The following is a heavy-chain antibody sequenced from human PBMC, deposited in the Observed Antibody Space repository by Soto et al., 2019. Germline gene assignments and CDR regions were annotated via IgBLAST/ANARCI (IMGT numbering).Heavy chain of an antibody. CDR2: IYYSGST. CDR1: GGSISSGGYY. V-gene: IGHV4-31*03. J-gene: IGHJ4*02. CDR3: ARGSTGYSSSWYGY. Sequence: SETLSLTCTVSGGSISSGGYYWSWIRQHPGKGLEWIGYIYYSGSTYYNPSLKSRVTISVDTSKNQFSLKLSSVTAADTAVYYCARGSTGYSSSWYGYWGQGTLVT. D-gene: IGHD6-13*01.